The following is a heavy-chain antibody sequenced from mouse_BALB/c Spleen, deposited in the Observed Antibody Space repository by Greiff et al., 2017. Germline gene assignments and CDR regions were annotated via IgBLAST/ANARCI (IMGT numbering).Heavy chain of an antibody. CDR2: IDPENGNT. V-gene: IGHV14-1*02. CDR3: ARPDYYGSSYDAMDY. D-gene: IGHD1-1*01. Sequence: EVKLMESGAELVRPGALVKLSCKASGFNIKDYYMHWVKQRPEQGLEWIGWIDPENGNTIYDPKFQGKASITADTSSNTAYLQLSSLTSEDTAVYYCARPDYYGSSYDAMDYWGQGNSVTASS. J-gene: IGHJ4*01. CDR1: GFNIKDYY.